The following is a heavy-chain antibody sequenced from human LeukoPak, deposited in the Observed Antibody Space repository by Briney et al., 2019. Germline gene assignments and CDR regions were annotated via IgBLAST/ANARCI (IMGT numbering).Heavy chain of an antibody. Sequence: GGSLRLSCAVSGFTFSIYWMSWVRQAPGKGLEWVANIKQDGSEKYYVDSVKGRFTISRDNARNSLYLQMNSLRAEDTAVYYCARERAAVAGRATHRPIDYWGQGTLVTVSS. D-gene: IGHD6-19*01. CDR2: IKQDGSEK. CDR3: ARERAAVAGRATHRPIDY. V-gene: IGHV3-7*01. CDR1: GFTFSIYW. J-gene: IGHJ4*02.